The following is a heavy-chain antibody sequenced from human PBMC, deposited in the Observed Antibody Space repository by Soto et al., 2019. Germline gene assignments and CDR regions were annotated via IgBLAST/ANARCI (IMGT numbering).Heavy chain of an antibody. CDR1: GGSISSGGYY. CDR3: ARVWGYYFDY. Sequence: SETLSLTCTVSGGSISSGGYYWSWIRQHPGKGLEWIGYIYHSGTTYYNPSLKSRVTISVDTSKNQFSLKLSSVTAADTAVYYCARVWGYYFDYWGQGTLVTVSS. D-gene: IGHD2-21*01. J-gene: IGHJ4*02. V-gene: IGHV4-31*03. CDR2: IYHSGTT.